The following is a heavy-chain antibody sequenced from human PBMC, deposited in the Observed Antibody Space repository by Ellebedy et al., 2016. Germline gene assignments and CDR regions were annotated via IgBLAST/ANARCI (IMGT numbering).Heavy chain of an antibody. Sequence: GESLKISXAASGFPFDSYAMSWVRQALGEGLEWVSAISGSGGSTYYADSVKGRFTISRDNSENTLYLQMNSLRAEDTAVYYCAKDREYSSSWYLGFLYYFDYWGQGTLVTVSS. CDR1: GFPFDSYA. J-gene: IGHJ4*02. CDR3: AKDREYSSSWYLGFLYYFDY. D-gene: IGHD6-13*01. CDR2: ISGSGGST. V-gene: IGHV3-23*01.